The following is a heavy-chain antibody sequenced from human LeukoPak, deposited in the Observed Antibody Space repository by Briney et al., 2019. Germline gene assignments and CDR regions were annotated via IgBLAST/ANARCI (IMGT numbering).Heavy chain of an antibody. CDR1: GGSISSSSYY. J-gene: IGHJ4*02. V-gene: IGHV4-39*01. D-gene: IGHD2-2*01. Sequence: PSETLSLTCTVSGGSISSSSYYWGWIRQPPGKGLEWIGSIYYSGSTYYNPSLKSRVTISVDTSKNQFSLKLSSVTAADTAVYYCASLGYCSSTSCLDWGQGTLVTVSS. CDR3: ASLGYCSSTSCLD. CDR2: IYYSGST.